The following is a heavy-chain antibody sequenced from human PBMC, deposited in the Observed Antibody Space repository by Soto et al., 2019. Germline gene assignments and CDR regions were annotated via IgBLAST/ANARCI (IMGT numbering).Heavy chain of an antibody. Sequence: GGSLRLSCAASGFTFSSSAMNWVRQAPGKGLEWVSAITGSGDTTYYADSVKGRFTISRDNSKNKVFLQMNSLRGEDTALYYCAKDSRTSAAGVFDYWGQGTQVTVS. V-gene: IGHV3-23*01. CDR2: ITGSGDTT. D-gene: IGHD6-13*01. CDR1: GFTFSSSA. CDR3: AKDSRTSAAGVFDY. J-gene: IGHJ4*02.